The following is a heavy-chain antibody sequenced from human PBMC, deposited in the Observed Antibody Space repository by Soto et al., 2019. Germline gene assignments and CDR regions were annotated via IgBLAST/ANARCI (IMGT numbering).Heavy chain of an antibody. Sequence: QVQLVESGGGVVQPGRSLRLSCTASGFIFRNYAMHWVRQAPGKGLEWVAVISYDGSDKYYADSVKGRFTIARDNPKSTLYLQMSSLRAEDTAVFYCAREARYCSSARCFGYHFDYWGQGTLVTVSS. CDR3: AREARYCSSARCFGYHFDY. J-gene: IGHJ4*02. D-gene: IGHD2-2*01. CDR2: ISYDGSDK. CDR1: GFIFRNYA. V-gene: IGHV3-30-3*01.